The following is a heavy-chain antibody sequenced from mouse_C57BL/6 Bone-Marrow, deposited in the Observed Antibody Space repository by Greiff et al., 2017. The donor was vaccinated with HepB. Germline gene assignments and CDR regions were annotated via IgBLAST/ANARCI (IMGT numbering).Heavy chain of an antibody. CDR1: GYTFTGYW. J-gene: IGHJ3*01. V-gene: IGHV1-9*01. Sequence: QVQLKQSGAELMKPGASVKLSCKATGYTFTGYWIEWVKQRPGHGLEWIGEILPGSGSTNYNEKFKGKATFTADTSSNTAYMQLSSLTTEDSAIYYGARDHYYGSSYGWFAYWGQGTLVTVSA. CDR2: ILPGSGST. CDR3: ARDHYYGSSYGWFAY. D-gene: IGHD1-1*01.